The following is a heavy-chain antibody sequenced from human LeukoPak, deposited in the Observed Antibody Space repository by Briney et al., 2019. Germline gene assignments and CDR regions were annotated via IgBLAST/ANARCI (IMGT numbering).Heavy chain of an antibody. D-gene: IGHD4-17*01. J-gene: IGHJ6*03. V-gene: IGHV3-30*02. Sequence: GGSLRLSCAASGFTFGSYGMHWVRQAPGKGLEWVAFIRYDGSKKFYADSVKGRFTISRDNSKNTLYLQMYSLRAEDTAVYYCAKIPYGDYVLDYYYYMDVWGKGTTVTISS. CDR2: IRYDGSKK. CDR1: GFTFGSYG. CDR3: AKIPYGDYVLDYYYYMDV.